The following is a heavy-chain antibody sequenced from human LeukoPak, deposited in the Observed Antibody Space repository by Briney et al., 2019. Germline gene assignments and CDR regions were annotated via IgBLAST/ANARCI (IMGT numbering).Heavy chain of an antibody. J-gene: IGHJ6*04. V-gene: IGHV4-34*01. CDR1: GGSFSGYY. CDR2: INHSGST. CDR3: ARGRAGDA. Sequence: SETLSLTCAVYGGSFSGYYWSWIRQPPGKGLEWIGEINHSGSTNYNPSLKSRVTISVDTSKNQFSLKLSSVTAADTAVYYCARGRAGDAWGKGTTVTVSS.